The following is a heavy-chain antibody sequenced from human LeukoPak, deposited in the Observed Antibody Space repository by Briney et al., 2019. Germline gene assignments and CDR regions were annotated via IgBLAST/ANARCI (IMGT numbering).Heavy chain of an antibody. Sequence: GGSLRLSCAASGFTFSSYAIHWVRQAPGKGLEWVAVISYDGSNKYYADSVKGRFTISRDNSKNTLYLQMNSLRAEDTAVYYCAREGGYSGNYRDCYFDYWCQGTLVTVSS. CDR3: AREGGYSGNYRDCYFDY. V-gene: IGHV3-30*04. CDR2: ISYDGSNK. D-gene: IGHD1-26*01. CDR1: GFTFSSYA. J-gene: IGHJ4*02.